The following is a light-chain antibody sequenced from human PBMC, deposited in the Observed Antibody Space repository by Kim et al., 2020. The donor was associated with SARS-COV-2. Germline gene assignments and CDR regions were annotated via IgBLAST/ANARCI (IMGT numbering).Light chain of an antibody. J-gene: IGKJ1*01. Sequence: DIQMTQSPSSLSASVGDRVTITCRASQGISNSLALYQQKPGKGPKVLIYDASTLQSGVPSRFSGSGSGTDFTLTISSLQPEDVATYYCLKYNSAAWTLGQGTKVYSK. V-gene: IGKV1-27*01. CDR2: DAS. CDR3: LKYNSAAWT. CDR1: QGISNS.